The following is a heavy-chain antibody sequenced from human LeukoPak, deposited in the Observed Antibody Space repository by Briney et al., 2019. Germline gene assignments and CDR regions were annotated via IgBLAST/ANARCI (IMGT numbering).Heavy chain of an antibody. D-gene: IGHD3-10*01. Sequence: GASVKVSCKASGFTFTDYYMHWVRQAPGQGLEWMGWINLNSGATGSAQKFQGSVTMTRDTSISTAYMELSRLRSDGTAVFYCARALGSGSYYQAYWGQGTLVTVSP. CDR1: GFTFTDYY. V-gene: IGHV1-2*02. CDR2: INLNSGAT. J-gene: IGHJ4*02. CDR3: ARALGSGSYYQAY.